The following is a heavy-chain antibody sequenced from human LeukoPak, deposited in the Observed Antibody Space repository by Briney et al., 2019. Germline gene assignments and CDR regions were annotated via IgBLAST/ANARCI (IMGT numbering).Heavy chain of an antibody. V-gene: IGHV1-69*13. CDR1: GGTFISYA. D-gene: IGHD3-22*01. Sequence: SVKVSCKASGGTFISYAISGVRQAPGQGLEWMGGIIPIFGTANYAQKFQGRVTITADESTSTAYMELSSLRSEDTAVYYCAREWVRDYYDSSGPFDYWGQGTLVTVSS. CDR3: AREWVRDYYDSSGPFDY. J-gene: IGHJ4*02. CDR2: IIPIFGTA.